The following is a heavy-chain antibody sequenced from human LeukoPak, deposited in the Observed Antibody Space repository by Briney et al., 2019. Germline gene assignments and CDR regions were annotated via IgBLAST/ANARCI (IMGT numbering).Heavy chain of an antibody. J-gene: IGHJ6*02. CDR2: IKQDGSEK. D-gene: IGHD3-16*01. Sequence: GGSLRLSCAASGFTFSSYWMSWVRQTPGKGLEWVANIKQDGSEKYYVDSAKGRFTISRDNAKNSLYLQMNSLRAEDTAVYYCARDGVTYYYYGMDVWGQGTTVTVSS. CDR3: ARDGVTYYYYGMDV. CDR1: GFTFSSYW. V-gene: IGHV3-7*01.